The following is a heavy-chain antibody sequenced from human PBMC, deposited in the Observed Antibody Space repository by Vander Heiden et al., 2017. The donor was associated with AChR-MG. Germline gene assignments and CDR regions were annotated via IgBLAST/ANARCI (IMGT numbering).Heavy chain of an antibody. Sequence: EVQLVESGGGLVNPGGSLRLSCEASQFIFNAYTMGWVRPTPGKGLEWVASITSSATLIFYADSVKGRFTISRDNARNSLFLQMNSLRAEDTALYYCARIKNFEVVDWGQGTLVTVSS. CDR3: ARIKNFEVVD. CDR1: QFIFNAYT. D-gene: IGHD2-15*01. J-gene: IGHJ4*02. CDR2: ITSSATLI. V-gene: IGHV3-21*01.